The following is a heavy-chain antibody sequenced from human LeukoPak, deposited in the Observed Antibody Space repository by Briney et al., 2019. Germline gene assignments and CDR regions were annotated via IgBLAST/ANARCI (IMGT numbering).Heavy chain of an antibody. Sequence: ASVKVSRKASGYTFTSYDINWVRQTTGQGLEWMGWMKPNSGNTGYAQKFQGRVSMTRNTSTSTAYMELSSLRSEDTAVYYCARQISGYTTYYYYYGMDVWGQGTTVTVSS. V-gene: IGHV1-8*01. CDR1: GYTFTSYD. J-gene: IGHJ6*02. D-gene: IGHD3-22*01. CDR3: ARQISGYTTYYYYYGMDV. CDR2: MKPNSGNT.